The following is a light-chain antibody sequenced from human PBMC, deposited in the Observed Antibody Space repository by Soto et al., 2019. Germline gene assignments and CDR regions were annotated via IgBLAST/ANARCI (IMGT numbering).Light chain of an antibody. CDR1: SSDVGGYNY. CDR3: NSYTTSRTLM. V-gene: IGLV2-14*01. J-gene: IGLJ3*02. Sequence: QSVLTQPASVSGSPGQSITISCTGTSSDVGGYNYVSWYQQHPGKAPKLMIYDVSKRPSGVSNRFSGSKSGNTASLTISGLQAEDEADYYCNSYTTSRTLMFGGGTKLTVL. CDR2: DVS.